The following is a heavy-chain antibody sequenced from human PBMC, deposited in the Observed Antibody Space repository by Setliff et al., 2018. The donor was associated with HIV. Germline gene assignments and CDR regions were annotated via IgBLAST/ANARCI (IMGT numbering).Heavy chain of an antibody. V-gene: IGHV1-2*02. CDR1: GYIFTDYY. CDR3: ARSCRSSGYCHFDY. J-gene: IGHJ4*02. D-gene: IGHD3-22*01. CDR2: INPNSGYT. Sequence: EASVKVSCKASGYIFTDYYIHWVRQAPGQGLEWMGWINPNSGYTNYAQKFLGRVTMTWDTSTSTGYMEVYRLRSDDTAVYFCARSCRSSGYCHFDYWGQGTLVTVSS.